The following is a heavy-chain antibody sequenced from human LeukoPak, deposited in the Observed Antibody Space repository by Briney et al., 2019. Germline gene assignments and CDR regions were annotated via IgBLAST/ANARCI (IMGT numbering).Heavy chain of an antibody. Sequence: SETLSLTCNVFGGSIRSSNYYWGWIRQPPGKGLEWIGSIYYSGSTYYNPSLKSRVTISVDTSNNQFSLKVRSATATDTAVYYCARLFYCDSSGPPSWGQGTLVTVSS. D-gene: IGHD3-22*01. CDR1: GGSIRSSNYY. CDR3: ARLFYCDSSGPPS. J-gene: IGHJ5*02. CDR2: IYYSGST. V-gene: IGHV4-39*01.